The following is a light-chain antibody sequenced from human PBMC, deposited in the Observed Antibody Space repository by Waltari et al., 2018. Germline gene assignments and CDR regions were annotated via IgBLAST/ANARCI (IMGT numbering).Light chain of an antibody. V-gene: IGKV3-20*01. Sequence: ENVLTQSPDTLSLSPGERATLSCRASESLSSSYLAWYQQKPGQSPRLLMYRTSSRATVIPDRFSGSGSGTDFTLTISRLEPEDFAVYYCQQHSSTPWTFGQGTKVEIK. CDR3: QQHSSTPWT. CDR1: ESLSSSY. J-gene: IGKJ1*01. CDR2: RTS.